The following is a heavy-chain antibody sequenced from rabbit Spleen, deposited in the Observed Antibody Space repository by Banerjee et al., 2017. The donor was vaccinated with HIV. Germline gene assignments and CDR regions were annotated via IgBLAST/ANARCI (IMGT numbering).Heavy chain of an antibody. Sequence: QSLEESGGGLVKPGASLTLTCKASGFSFNSGYDMCWVRQAPGKGLEWVACAYAGSSGSTYSATWAKGRFTISKTSSTTVTLQMTSLTAADTATYFCARDVGSGSTYWGAFDPWGPGTLVTVS. J-gene: IGHJ2*01. D-gene: IGHD8-1*01. CDR2: AYAGSSGST. V-gene: IGHV1S40*01. CDR3: ARDVGSGSTYWGAFDP. CDR1: GFSFNSGYD.